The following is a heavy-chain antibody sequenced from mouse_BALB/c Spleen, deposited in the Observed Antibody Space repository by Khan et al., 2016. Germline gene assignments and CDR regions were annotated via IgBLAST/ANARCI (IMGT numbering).Heavy chain of an antibody. Sequence: EVQLVESGGGLVQPKGSLKLSCAASGFTFNTNAMKWVRQAPGKGLEWVARIRSKSNNYATYYADSVKDRFTISRDDSHSMLYLQMNNLRTEDTAMYYGVRAPLSSYAMDYWGQGTSVTVSS. D-gene: IGHD1-1*01. J-gene: IGHJ4*01. CDR3: VRAPLSSYAMDY. V-gene: IGHV10S3*01. CDR2: IRSKSNNYAT. CDR1: GFTFNTNA.